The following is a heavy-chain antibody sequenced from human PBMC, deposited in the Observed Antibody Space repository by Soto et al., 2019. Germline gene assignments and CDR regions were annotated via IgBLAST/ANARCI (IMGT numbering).Heavy chain of an antibody. Sequence: GGSLRICCAASGFTFSSYAMSWVRQAPGKGLEWVSAISRSGGSTYYADSVKGRFTISRDNSKNTLSLQMNSLRAEDTAAYYCSIGSSADRRYFFAFSGRGSLVLGSS. D-gene: IGHD2-2*03. J-gene: IGHJ4*02. V-gene: IGHV3-23*01. CDR3: SIGSSADRRYFFAF. CDR2: ISRSGGST. CDR1: GFTFSSYA.